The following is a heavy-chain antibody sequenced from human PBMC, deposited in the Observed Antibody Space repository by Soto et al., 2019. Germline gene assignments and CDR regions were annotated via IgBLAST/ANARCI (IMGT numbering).Heavy chain of an antibody. CDR1: GYTLTELS. CDR2: FDPEDGET. D-gene: IGHD3-22*01. V-gene: IGHV1-24*01. CDR3: ATSKYYYDSSSPLPYYYYGVDV. Sequence: QVQLVQSGAEVKKPGASVKVSCKVSGYTLTELSMHWVRQAPGKGLEWMGGFDPEDGETIYAQKFQGRVTMTEDTSTDTAYMELSSLRSEDTAVYYCATSKYYYDSSSPLPYYYYGVDVWGQGTTVTVSS. J-gene: IGHJ6*02.